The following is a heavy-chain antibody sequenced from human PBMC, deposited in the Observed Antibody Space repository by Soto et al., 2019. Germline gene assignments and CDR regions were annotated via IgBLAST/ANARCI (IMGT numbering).Heavy chain of an antibody. Sequence: TLSLTCSVSGGSISSGDYYWNWIRQPPGKGLEWIGHIYYSGSTYYNSSLKSRVTISLDTSKNQVSLNLASVTAADTAVYYCATQGFGILHGLVDVWGQGTTVTVSS. CDR1: GGSISSGDYY. J-gene: IGHJ6*02. CDR2: IYYSGST. CDR3: ATQGFGILHGLVDV. V-gene: IGHV4-30-4*01. D-gene: IGHD3-10*01.